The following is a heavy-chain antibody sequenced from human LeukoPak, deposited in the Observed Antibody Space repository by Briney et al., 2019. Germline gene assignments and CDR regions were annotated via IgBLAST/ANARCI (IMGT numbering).Heavy chain of an antibody. CDR3: ARGQRSSSWYSMGY. CDR1: GFTFSSYD. CDR2: IWYDGSNK. J-gene: IGHJ4*02. Sequence: GRSLRLSCAASGFTFSSYDMHWVRQAPGKGLEWVAVIWYDGSNKYYADSVKGRFTISRDNSKNTLYLQMDSLRAEDTAVYYCARGQRSSSWYSMGYWGQGTLVTVSS. D-gene: IGHD6-13*01. V-gene: IGHV3-33*08.